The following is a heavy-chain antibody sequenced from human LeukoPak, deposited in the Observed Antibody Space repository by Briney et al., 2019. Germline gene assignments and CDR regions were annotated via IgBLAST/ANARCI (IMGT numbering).Heavy chain of an antibody. CDR3: ARAVVVTVALHAALFDP. CDR2: IYYSGST. Sequence: KPSETLSLTCTVSGGSISSSSYYWGWIRQPPGKGLEWIGSIYYSGSTYYNPSLKSRVTISVDTSKNQFSLKLSSVTAADTAVYYCARAVVVTVALHAALFDPWGQGTLVTVSS. J-gene: IGHJ5*02. CDR1: GGSISSSSYY. D-gene: IGHD2-21*02. V-gene: IGHV4-39*07.